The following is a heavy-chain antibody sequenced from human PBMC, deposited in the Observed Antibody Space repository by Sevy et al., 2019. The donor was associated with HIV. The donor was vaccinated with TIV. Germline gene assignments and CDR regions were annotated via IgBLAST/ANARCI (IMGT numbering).Heavy chain of an antibody. J-gene: IGHJ4*02. D-gene: IGHD2-21*02. Sequence: GGSLRLSCAASGFSLNSYWMSWVRQAPGKGLEWVANIKQDGSVKYYVDSVKGRFTISRDKSKNTLYLQINSLRAGDTAVYYCAKHIAYCGGDCYPPLYYFDYWGQGTLVTVSS. V-gene: IGHV3-7*03. CDR3: AKHIAYCGGDCYPPLYYFDY. CDR1: GFSLNSYW. CDR2: IKQDGSVK.